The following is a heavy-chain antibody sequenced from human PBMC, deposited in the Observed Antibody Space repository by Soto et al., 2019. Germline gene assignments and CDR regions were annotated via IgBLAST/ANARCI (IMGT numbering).Heavy chain of an antibody. V-gene: IGHV4-4*02. J-gene: IGHJ4*02. CDR1: GNSISTTNW. Sequence: QVELQESGPGLVEPSGTLSLTCVVFGNSISTTNWWSWARQSPGKGLEWIAEIYHSGTSNYNPSLKRRVTISLGKSKSQFSLKLSSVSAADTAVYYCARDVGYHYDGSPSGQFDFWGQGTLVIVSS. CDR2: IYHSGTS. CDR3: ARDVGYHYDGSPSGQFDF. D-gene: IGHD3-22*01.